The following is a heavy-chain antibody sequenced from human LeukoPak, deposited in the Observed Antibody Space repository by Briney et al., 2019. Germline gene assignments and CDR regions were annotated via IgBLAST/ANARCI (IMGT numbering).Heavy chain of an antibody. CDR2: ISGSGGST. V-gene: IGHV3-23*01. CDR3: AKGKEFWPYYGMDV. J-gene: IGHJ6*02. D-gene: IGHD3-10*01. Sequence: PGGSLRLSCFASGFIFGDHAMSWVRQAPGKGLHWVSAISGSGGSTYYADSVKGRFTISRDISKNALYLQMNSLSAEDTAVYYCAKGKEFWPYYGMDVWGQGTTVTVSS. CDR1: GFIFGDHA.